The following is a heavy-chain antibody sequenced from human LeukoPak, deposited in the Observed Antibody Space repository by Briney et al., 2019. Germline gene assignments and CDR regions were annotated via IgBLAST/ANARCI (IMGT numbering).Heavy chain of an antibody. CDR1: GFTFSSYA. Sequence: GGSLRLSCAASGFTFSSYAMNWARQAPGKGLEWVSTITGSGGDTYYADSIKGRFTISRDNSKNTLYLQMNSLRAEDTAIYYCAKDPYVGGGYHFDSWGQGSLVTVSS. CDR3: AKDPYVGGGYHFDS. D-gene: IGHD3-22*01. V-gene: IGHV3-23*01. CDR2: ITGSGGDT. J-gene: IGHJ4*02.